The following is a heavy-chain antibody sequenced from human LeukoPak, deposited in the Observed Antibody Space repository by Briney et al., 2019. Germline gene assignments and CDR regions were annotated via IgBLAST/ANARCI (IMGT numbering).Heavy chain of an antibody. D-gene: IGHD3-22*01. J-gene: IGHJ4*02. CDR3: AREQWAYRSYYASSGYHDY. CDR2: IYTSRST. Sequence: SQTLSLTCTVSGGSISSGSYFWSWIRQPAGKGLQWIGRIYTSRSTNYSPSLKSRVTISVDTSRNQFSLNLTSVTAADTAMYYCAREQWAYRSYYASSGYHDYWGQGTLVTVSS. CDR1: GGSISSGSYF. V-gene: IGHV4-61*02.